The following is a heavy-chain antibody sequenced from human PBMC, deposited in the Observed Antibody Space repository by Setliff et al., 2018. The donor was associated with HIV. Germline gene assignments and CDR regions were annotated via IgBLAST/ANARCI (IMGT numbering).Heavy chain of an antibody. Sequence: LSLPCAVYGGSFSGYYWSWIRQPPGKGLEWIGEINHSGSTNYNPSLKSRVTISVDTSKNQFSLKLSSVTAADTAVYYCAGTGVYAGAFDIWGQGTMVTVSS. CDR3: AGTGVYAGAFDI. V-gene: IGHV4-34*01. CDR2: INHSGST. D-gene: IGHD2-8*01. CDR1: GGSFSGYY. J-gene: IGHJ3*02.